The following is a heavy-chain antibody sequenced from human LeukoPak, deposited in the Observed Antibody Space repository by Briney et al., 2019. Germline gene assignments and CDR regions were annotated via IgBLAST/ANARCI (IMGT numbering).Heavy chain of an antibody. CDR2: IYYSGST. CDR3: ARGKGAALIDY. D-gene: IGHD6-6*01. J-gene: IGHJ4*02. Sequence: SQTLSLTCTVSGGSISSGGYYWSWIRQHPGKGLEWIGYIYYSGSTYYNPSLKSRVTISVDTSKNQFSLKLSSVTAADTAVYYCARGKGAALIDYWGQGTLVTVS. V-gene: IGHV4-31*03. CDR1: GGSISSGGYY.